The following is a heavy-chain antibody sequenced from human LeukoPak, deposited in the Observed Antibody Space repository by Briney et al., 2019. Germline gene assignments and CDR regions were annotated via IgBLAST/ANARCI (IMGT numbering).Heavy chain of an antibody. D-gene: IGHD5-18*01. CDR3: TTTEYSSGYRGL. CDR1: GCSLSDLS. CDR2: FDPQDDET. Sequence: ASVKVSCKVSGCSLSDLSIHWVRQAPGKGLEGMGGFDPQDDETIYAQKFQGRVTMTEDTSTDTAYMELTRLRSEDTAVYYCTTTEYSSGYRGLWGQGTLVTVSS. J-gene: IGHJ4*02. V-gene: IGHV1-24*01.